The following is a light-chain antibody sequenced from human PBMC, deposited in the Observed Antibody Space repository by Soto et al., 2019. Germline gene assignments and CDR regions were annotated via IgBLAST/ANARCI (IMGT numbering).Light chain of an antibody. CDR1: QSVTTN. CDR2: GAS. Sequence: EVVMTPSPATLSVSPVERVTFSCRASQSVTTNLAWYQHKPGQSPRLLISGASTGASGIPPRFSGSGSGTEFTLTIDRLQSADFAVYYCQQYDRWPVTFGGGTKVDIK. V-gene: IGKV3-15*01. J-gene: IGKJ4*01. CDR3: QQYDRWPVT.